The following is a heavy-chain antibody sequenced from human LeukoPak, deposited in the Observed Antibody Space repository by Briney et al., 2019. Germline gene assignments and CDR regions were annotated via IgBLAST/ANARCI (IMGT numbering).Heavy chain of an antibody. Sequence: GGSLRLSCAASGFTFSSYWMNWVRQAPGKGLEWVANIKQDGSEKYYVDSVKGRFTISRDNAKNSLYLQMNSLRAEDTAVYYCASPGLGGTSDLDYWGQGTLVTVSS. CDR3: ASPGLGGTSDLDY. CDR2: IKQDGSEK. CDR1: GFTFSSYW. J-gene: IGHJ4*02. V-gene: IGHV3-7*02. D-gene: IGHD3-16*01.